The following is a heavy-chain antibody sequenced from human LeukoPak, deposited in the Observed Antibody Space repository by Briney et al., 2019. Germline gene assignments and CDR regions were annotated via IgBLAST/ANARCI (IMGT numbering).Heavy chain of an antibody. J-gene: IGHJ4*02. CDR3: TTDPYGGKEDY. Sequence: SGGSLRLSCAASGFTFSTYSFNWVRQAPGKGLEWVSYITGSSSTIYYADSVKGRFTISRDNAKNSLYLQMSSLRAEDTAVYYCTTDPYGGKEDYWGQGTLVTVSS. CDR2: ITGSSSTI. D-gene: IGHD4-23*01. CDR1: GFTFSTYS. V-gene: IGHV3-48*01.